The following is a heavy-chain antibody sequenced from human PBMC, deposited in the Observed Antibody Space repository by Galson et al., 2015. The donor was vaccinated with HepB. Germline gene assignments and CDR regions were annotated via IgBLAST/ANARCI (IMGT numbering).Heavy chain of an antibody. CDR1: VFTFSDYG. D-gene: IGHD1-7*01. CDR3: AKDWRSNYEGDAFDI. CDR2: ITYDGTNK. J-gene: IGHJ3*02. Sequence: LRLSCAASVFTFSDYGMHWVRQAPGKGLEWVAVITYDGTNKYYADSVKGRFTISRDKSKNTLYLEMNSLRSEDTAVYYCAKDWRSNYEGDAFDIWGLGTMVTVSS. V-gene: IGHV3-30*18.